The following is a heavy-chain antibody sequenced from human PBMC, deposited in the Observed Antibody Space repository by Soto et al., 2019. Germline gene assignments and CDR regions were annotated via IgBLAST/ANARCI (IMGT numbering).Heavy chain of an antibody. J-gene: IGHJ4*02. CDR2: INHSGST. CDR3: ARGLVEQWPSDY. CDR1: GGSFSGYY. V-gene: IGHV4-34*01. D-gene: IGHD6-19*01. Sequence: QVQLQQWGAGLLKPSETLSLTCAVYGGSFSGYYWSWIRQPPGKGLEWIGEINHSGSTNYNPSLKSRVPISLDTSKNQFSLKLSSVTAADTAVYYCARGLVEQWPSDYWGQGTLVTVSS.